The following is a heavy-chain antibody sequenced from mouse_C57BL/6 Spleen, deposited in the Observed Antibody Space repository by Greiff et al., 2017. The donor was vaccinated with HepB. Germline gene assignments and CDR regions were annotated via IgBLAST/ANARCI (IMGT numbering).Heavy chain of an antibody. J-gene: IGHJ2*01. CDR3: ARSDARGYEDFDY. V-gene: IGHV1-72*01. D-gene: IGHD2-2*01. Sequence: VQLQQSGAELVKPGASVKLSCKASGYTFTSYWMHWVKQRPGRGLEWIGRIDPNSGGTKYNEKFKSKATLTVDKPSSTAYMQLSSLTSEDSAVYYCARSDARGYEDFDYWGQGTTLTVSS. CDR2: IDPNSGGT. CDR1: GYTFTSYW.